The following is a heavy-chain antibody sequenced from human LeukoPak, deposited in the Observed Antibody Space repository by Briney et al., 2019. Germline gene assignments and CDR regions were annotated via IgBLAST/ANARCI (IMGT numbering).Heavy chain of an antibody. CDR2: IYYTGRT. J-gene: IGHJ5*02. Sequence: SETLSLTCIVSGGSISSGDFHWSWVRQPPGKGLEWIGYIYYTGRTYYNPSLKSRVTISVDTSRNQFSLKLNSVTATDTAVYYCARVKGNNQNWFDPWGQGTLVTVSS. CDR1: GGSISSGDFH. D-gene: IGHD1/OR15-1a*01. V-gene: IGHV4-30-4*01. CDR3: ARVKGNNQNWFDP.